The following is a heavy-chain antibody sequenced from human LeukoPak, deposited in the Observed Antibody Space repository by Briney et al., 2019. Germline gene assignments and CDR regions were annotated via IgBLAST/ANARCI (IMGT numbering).Heavy chain of an antibody. D-gene: IGHD6-6*01. CDR3: ARGGAARLHFQN. Sequence: SQTLSLTCAVSGGSISSGGYSWSWIRQPPGKGLEWIGYIYHSGSTNYNPSLQSRVTISVDTSKNQFSLNLNSVTAADTAVYYCARGGAARLHFQNWGQGTLVTASS. V-gene: IGHV4-61*08. J-gene: IGHJ1*01. CDR1: GGSISSGGYS. CDR2: IYHSGST.